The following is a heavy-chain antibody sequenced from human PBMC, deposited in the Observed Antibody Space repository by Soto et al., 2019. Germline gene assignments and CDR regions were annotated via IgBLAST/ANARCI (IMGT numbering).Heavy chain of an antibody. D-gene: IGHD3-10*01. Sequence: GGSLRLSCAGSGFTFSNYAMSWVRQAPGKGLAWVSAISGSGGSTYYADSVKGRFTISRDNSKNTLYLQMNSLRTEDTALYYCAKGSVVRGVIIFYYGMDVWGQGTTVTVSS. V-gene: IGHV3-23*01. CDR3: AKGSVVRGVIIFYYGMDV. CDR2: ISGSGGST. J-gene: IGHJ6*02. CDR1: GFTFSNYA.